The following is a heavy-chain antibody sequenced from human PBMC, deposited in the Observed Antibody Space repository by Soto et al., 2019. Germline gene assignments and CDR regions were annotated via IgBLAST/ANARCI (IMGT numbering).Heavy chain of an antibody. J-gene: IGHJ6*03. Sequence: SETLSLTCAVYGGSFSGYYWSWIRQPPGKGLEWIGEINHSGSTNYNPSLKSRVTISVDTSKNQFSLKLSSVTAADTAVYYCARVGGQLAYFRYYYYYYMDVWGKGTTVTVSS. V-gene: IGHV4-34*01. CDR1: GGSFSGYY. CDR3: ARVGGQLAYFRYYYYYYMDV. CDR2: INHSGST. D-gene: IGHD6-6*01.